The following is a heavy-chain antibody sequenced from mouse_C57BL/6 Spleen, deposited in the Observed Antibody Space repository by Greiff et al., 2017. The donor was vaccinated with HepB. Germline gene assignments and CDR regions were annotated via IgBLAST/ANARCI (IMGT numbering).Heavy chain of an antibody. CDR1: GYTFTSYW. V-gene: IGHV1-7*01. J-gene: IGHJ1*03. CDR2: INPSSGYT. D-gene: IGHD1-1*01. CDR3: ARFITTEYWYFDV. Sequence: QVQLQQSGAELAKPGASVKLSCKASGYTFTSYWMHWVKQRPGQGLEWIGYINPSSGYTKYNQKFKDKATLTADKSSSTAYMQLSSLTYEDSAVYYCARFITTEYWYFDVWGTGTTVTVSS.